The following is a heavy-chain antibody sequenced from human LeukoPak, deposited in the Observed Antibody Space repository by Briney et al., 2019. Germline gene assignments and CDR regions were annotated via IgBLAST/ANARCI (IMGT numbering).Heavy chain of an antibody. Sequence: ASVKVSCKASGYTFTGYYMHWVRQAPGQGLEWMGWINPNSGGTNYAQKFQGRVTMTRDASISTAYMELSRLRSDDTAVYYCAREIHVDIVATIPDYWGQGTLVTVSS. V-gene: IGHV1-2*02. D-gene: IGHD5-12*01. J-gene: IGHJ4*02. CDR2: INPNSGGT. CDR1: GYTFTGYY. CDR3: AREIHVDIVATIPDY.